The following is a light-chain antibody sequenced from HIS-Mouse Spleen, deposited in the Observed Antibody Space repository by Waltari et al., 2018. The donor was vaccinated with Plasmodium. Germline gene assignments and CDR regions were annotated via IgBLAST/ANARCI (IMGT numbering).Light chain of an antibody. J-gene: IGLJ2*01. CDR2: DVS. CDR1: SSDVGGYNY. CDR3: CSYAGSYTLV. Sequence: QSALTQPRSVSGSPGQSVTISCTGTSSDVGGYNYVSWYQQHPGTAPKLMIYDVSKRPAGGPDRFAGCKSGNTASLTISGLQAEDEADYYCCSYAGSYTLVFGGGTKLTVL. V-gene: IGLV2-11*01.